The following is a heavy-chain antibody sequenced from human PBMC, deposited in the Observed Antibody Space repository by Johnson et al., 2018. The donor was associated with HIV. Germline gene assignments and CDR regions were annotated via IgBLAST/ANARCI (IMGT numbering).Heavy chain of an antibody. CDR1: GFTFSAYA. CDR2: ISYDGSNK. J-gene: IGHJ3*02. V-gene: IGHV3-30-3*01. CDR3: ARGGRHDAFDI. Sequence: QVQLVESGGGVVQPGGSLRLSCAASGFTFSAYAIHWVRQAPGKGLEWVAVISYDGSNKFYADSVKGRFTISRDNSKNTLYLQMNSLRAEDTAVYYCARGGRHDAFDIWGQGTMVTVSS. D-gene: IGHD3-16*01.